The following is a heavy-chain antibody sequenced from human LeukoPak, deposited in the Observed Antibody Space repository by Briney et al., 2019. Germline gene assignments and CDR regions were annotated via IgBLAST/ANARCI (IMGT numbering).Heavy chain of an antibody. D-gene: IGHD1-26*01. Sequence: GESLKISCKGSGYSFTSYWIGWVRQMPGKGLEWMGIIYPGDSGTRYSPSFQGQVTISADKSISTAYLKLSSLKAADTAMYYCARQYRSGSYPRWFDPWGQGTLVTVSS. V-gene: IGHV5-51*01. CDR3: ARQYRSGSYPRWFDP. J-gene: IGHJ5*02. CDR2: IYPGDSGT. CDR1: GYSFTSYW.